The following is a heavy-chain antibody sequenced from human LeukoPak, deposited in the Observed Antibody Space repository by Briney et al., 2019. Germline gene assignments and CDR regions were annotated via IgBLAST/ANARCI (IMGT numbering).Heavy chain of an antibody. D-gene: IGHD3-3*01. CDR1: GGSFSGYY. Sequence: SETLSLTCAVYGGSFSGYYWSWIRQPPGKGLEWIGEINHSGSTNYNPSLKSRVTISVDPSKNQFSMKLSSVTAADTAVYYCARSPPYDFWSGYYIGYYFDYWGQGTLVTVSS. CDR3: ARSPPYDFWSGYYIGYYFDY. J-gene: IGHJ4*02. CDR2: INHSGST. V-gene: IGHV4-34*01.